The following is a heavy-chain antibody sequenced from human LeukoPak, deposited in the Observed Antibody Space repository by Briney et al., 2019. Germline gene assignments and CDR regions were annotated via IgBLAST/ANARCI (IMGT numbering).Heavy chain of an antibody. D-gene: IGHD6-19*01. J-gene: IGHJ4*02. CDR2: IYYSGST. CDR1: GGSISSYY. CDR3: ARTYDSGWPKRAYYFDY. V-gene: IGHV4-59*01. Sequence: SETLSLTCTVSGGSISSYYWSWIRQPPGKGLEWIGYIYYSGSTNYNPSLKSRVTISVDTSKNQFSLKLGSVTAADTAVYYCARTYDSGWPKRAYYFDYWGQGTLVTVSS.